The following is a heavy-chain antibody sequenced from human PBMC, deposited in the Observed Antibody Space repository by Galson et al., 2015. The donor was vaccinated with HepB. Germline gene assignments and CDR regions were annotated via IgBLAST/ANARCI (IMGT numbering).Heavy chain of an antibody. Sequence: SLRLSCAASGFTFSSYAMHWVRQAPGKGLEWVAVISYDGSNKYYADSVKGRFTISRDNSKNTLYLQMNSLRAEDTAVYYCARDSGQYYDFWSGYYYYYGMDVWGQGTTVTVSS. V-gene: IGHV3-30-3*01. J-gene: IGHJ6*02. CDR2: ISYDGSNK. CDR3: ARDSGQYYDFWSGYYYYYGMDV. CDR1: GFTFSSYA. D-gene: IGHD3-3*01.